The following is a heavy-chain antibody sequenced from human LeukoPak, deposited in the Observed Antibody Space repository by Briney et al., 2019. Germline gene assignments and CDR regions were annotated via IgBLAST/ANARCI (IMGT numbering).Heavy chain of an antibody. CDR2: ISGSGSII. J-gene: IGHJ5*02. Sequence: GGSLRLSCAASGFTFSDYYMSWIRQAPGKGLEGVSYISGSGSIIYYADSVRGRFTISRDNAKNSLYLQMNSLRAEDTAVYYCARAGRNNWFDPWGQGTLVTVSS. CDR1: GFTFSDYY. V-gene: IGHV3-11*01. CDR3: ARAGRNNWFDP. D-gene: IGHD2-15*01.